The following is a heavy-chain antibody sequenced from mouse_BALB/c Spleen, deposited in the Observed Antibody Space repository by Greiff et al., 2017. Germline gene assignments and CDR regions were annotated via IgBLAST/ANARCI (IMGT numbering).Heavy chain of an antibody. Sequence: EVKLVESGGGLVQPGGSLRLSCATSGFTFTDYYMSWVRQPPGKALEWLGFIRNKANGYTTEYSASVKGRFTISRDNSQSILYLQMNTLRAEDSATYYCARAPSDGYYYAMDYWGQGTSVTVSS. D-gene: IGHD2-3*01. CDR1: GFTFTDYY. J-gene: IGHJ4*01. CDR3: ARAPSDGYYYAMDY. V-gene: IGHV7-3*02. CDR2: IRNKANGYTT.